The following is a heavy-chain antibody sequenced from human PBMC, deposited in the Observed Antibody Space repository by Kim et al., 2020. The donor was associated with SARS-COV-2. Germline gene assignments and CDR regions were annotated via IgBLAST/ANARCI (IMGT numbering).Heavy chain of an antibody. D-gene: IGHD5-12*01. V-gene: IGHV4-59*08. CDR1: GGSISSYY. Sequence: SETLSLTCTVSGGSISSYYWSWIRQPPGKGLEWIGNIYYSGSIKYNPTLKSRVTISVDTSKTQFSLRLNSVTAADTAVYYCARQRDGYRPFYYWGQGTLV. CDR2: IYYSGSI. J-gene: IGHJ4*02. CDR3: ARQRDGYRPFYY.